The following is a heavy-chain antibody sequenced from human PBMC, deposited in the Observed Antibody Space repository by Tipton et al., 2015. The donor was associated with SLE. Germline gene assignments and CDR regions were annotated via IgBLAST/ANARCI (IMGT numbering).Heavy chain of an antibody. J-gene: IGHJ4*02. CDR2: IYYSGST. CDR1: GGSISSYY. D-gene: IGHD2-21*01. V-gene: IGHV4-59*12. Sequence: TLSLTCTVSGGSISSYYWSWIRQPPGKGLEWIGCIYYSGSTNYNPSLKSRVTISVDTSKNQFSLKLSSVTAADTAVYYCARGELFRVVRGLIDYWGQGTLVTVSS. CDR3: ARGELFRVVRGLIDY.